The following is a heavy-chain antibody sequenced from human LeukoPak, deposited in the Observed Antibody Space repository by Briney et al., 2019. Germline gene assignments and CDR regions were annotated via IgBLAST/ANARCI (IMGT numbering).Heavy chain of an antibody. CDR3: ARSGITFDKMG. CDR2: IYYSGST. CDR1: GGSISSYY. D-gene: IGHD1-26*01. J-gene: IGHJ4*02. Sequence: SETLSLTCTVSGGSISSYYWSWIRQPPGKGLEWIGYIYYSGSTNYNPSLKSRVTISVDTSKKQFSLKLSSVTAADTAVYYCARSGITFDKMGWGQGTLVTVSS. V-gene: IGHV4-59*08.